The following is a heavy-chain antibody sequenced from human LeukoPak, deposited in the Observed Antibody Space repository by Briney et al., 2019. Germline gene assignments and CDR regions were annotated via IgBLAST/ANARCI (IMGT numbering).Heavy chain of an antibody. CDR1: GFTFSSYA. CDR2: ISGSGGST. D-gene: IGHD6-13*01. V-gene: IGHV3-23*01. J-gene: IGHJ4*02. Sequence: GGSLRLSCAASGFTFSSYAMSWVRQAPGKGLEWVSAISGSGGSTYYADSVKGRFTISRDNSKNTLYLQMNSLRAEDTAVYYCATNSSRGVFGYWGQGTLVTVSS. CDR3: ATNSSRGVFGY.